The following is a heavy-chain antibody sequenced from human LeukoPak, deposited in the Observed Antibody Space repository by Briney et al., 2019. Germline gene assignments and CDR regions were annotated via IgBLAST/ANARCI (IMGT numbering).Heavy chain of an antibody. Sequence: PSETLSLTCAVYGGSFSGYYWSWIRQHPRKGLEWIEEINHSGSTNYNPSLKSRVTISVDTSKNQISLKLSSVTAADTAVYYCARATVVTPRDYYYMDVWGKGTTVTVSS. D-gene: IGHD4-23*01. J-gene: IGHJ6*03. CDR3: ARATVVTPRDYYYMDV. CDR2: INHSGST. CDR1: GGSFSGYY. V-gene: IGHV4-34*01.